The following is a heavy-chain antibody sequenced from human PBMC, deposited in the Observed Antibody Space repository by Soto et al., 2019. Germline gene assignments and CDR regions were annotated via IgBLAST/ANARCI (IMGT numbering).Heavy chain of an antibody. CDR1: GFSFSSYG. Sequence: QRHLVESGGGVVQPGRSLRLSCAASGFSFSSYGMHWIRQAPGNGLEWVAVISHDGAFKDYADSVKGRFTISRDNSENTLFLEMNSLGPSDTAVYYCAKDYGPKAPYPYSNTHTDFWGQGTRVTVSS. CDR2: ISHDGAFK. D-gene: IGHD6-13*01. J-gene: IGHJ4*02. CDR3: AKDYGPKAPYPYSNTHTDF. V-gene: IGHV3-30*18.